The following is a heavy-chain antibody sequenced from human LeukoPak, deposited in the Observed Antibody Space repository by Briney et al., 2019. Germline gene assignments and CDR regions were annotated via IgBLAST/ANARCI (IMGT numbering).Heavy chain of an antibody. CDR1: GYTFTSYG. D-gene: IGHD3-9*01. CDR2: ISAYNGST. CDR3: ARAILTFYYYYYMDV. J-gene: IGHJ6*03. V-gene: IGHV1-18*01. Sequence: ASVKVSCKASGYTFTSYGISWVRQAPGQGLEWMGWISAYNGSTNYAQKLQGRVTMTTDTSTSTAYMELRSLRSDDTAVYYCARAILTFYYYYYMDVWGKGTTVTVSS.